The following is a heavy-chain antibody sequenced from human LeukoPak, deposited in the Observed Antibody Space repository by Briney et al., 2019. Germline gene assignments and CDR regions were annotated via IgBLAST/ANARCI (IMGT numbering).Heavy chain of an antibody. D-gene: IGHD2-2*03. V-gene: IGHV5-51*01. CDR1: GYSFPTYW. J-gene: IGHJ4*02. Sequence: KHGESLKISCKGSGYSFPTYWIAWVRQMPGKGLEWMGIIYPDESNIRYSPSFQGQVTISADKSISTAYLQWSSLKASDTAMYYCARPPSRGYSSSFEYWGQGTLVTVSS. CDR3: ARPPSRGYSSSFEY. CDR2: IYPDESNI.